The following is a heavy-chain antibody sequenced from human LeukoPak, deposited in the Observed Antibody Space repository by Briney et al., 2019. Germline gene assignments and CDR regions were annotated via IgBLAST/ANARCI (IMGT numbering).Heavy chain of an antibody. V-gene: IGHV3-23*01. Sequence: PGGSLRLSCAASGFNFNSYGMTWVRQAPGKGLEWVSSISGSGGSTQYAASVQGRFTISRDNSKNTLYLQMNSLRAEDTAVYYCAKDPNGDYIGTFDIWGQGTMVTVSS. CDR3: AKDPNGDYIGTFDI. CDR2: ISGSGGST. J-gene: IGHJ3*02. D-gene: IGHD4-17*01. CDR1: GFNFNSYG.